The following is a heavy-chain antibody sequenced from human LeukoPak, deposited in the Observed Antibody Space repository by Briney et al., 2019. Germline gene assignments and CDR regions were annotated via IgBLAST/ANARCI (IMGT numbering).Heavy chain of an antibody. V-gene: IGHV3-30*18. D-gene: IGHD3-22*01. CDR2: ISYDGSNK. CDR3: AKAEPSLWTVRMKLVTPVHYDSSGYYPPDY. Sequence: GGSLRLSCAASGFTFSSYGMHWVRQAPGKGLEWVAVISYDGSNKYYADSVKGRFTISRDNSKNTLYLQMNSLRAEDTAVYYCAKAEPSLWTVRMKLVTPVHYDSSGYYPPDYWGQGTLVTVSS. J-gene: IGHJ4*02. CDR1: GFTFSSYG.